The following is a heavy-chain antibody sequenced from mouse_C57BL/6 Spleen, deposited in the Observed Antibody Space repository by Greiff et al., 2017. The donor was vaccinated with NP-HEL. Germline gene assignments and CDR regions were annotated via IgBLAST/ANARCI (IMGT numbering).Heavy chain of an antibody. CDR1: GYSFTGYY. CDR2: INPSTGGT. Sequence: VQLQQSGPELVKPGASVKISCKASGYSFTGYYMNWVKQSPEKSLEWIGEINPSTGGTTYNQKFKAKATLTVDKSSSTAYMQLKSLTSEDAAVYYCDRGGYTTAPYYAMDYWGQGTSVTVSS. CDR3: DRGGYTTAPYYAMDY. V-gene: IGHV1-42*01. J-gene: IGHJ4*01. D-gene: IGHD1-2*01.